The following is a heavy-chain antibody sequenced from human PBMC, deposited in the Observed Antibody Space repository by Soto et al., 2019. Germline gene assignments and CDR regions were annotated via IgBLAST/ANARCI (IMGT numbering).Heavy chain of an antibody. V-gene: IGHV3-30*19. CDR1: EFNFNIYG. CDR3: ARDPGSSHFDY. D-gene: IGHD6-19*01. CDR2: ISYDGSNK. J-gene: IGHJ4*02. Sequence: GGSLRLSCAASEFNFNIYGMHWVRQAPGKGLEWVALISYDGSNKYYADSVKGRFTISRDNSKNTIYLQMNSLRADDTAVYYCARDPGSSHFDYWGQGALVTVSS.